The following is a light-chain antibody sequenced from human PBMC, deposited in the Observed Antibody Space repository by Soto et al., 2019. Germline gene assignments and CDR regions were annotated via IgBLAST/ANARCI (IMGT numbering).Light chain of an antibody. CDR1: QIVSDNF. CDR3: QQYGRSPYI. V-gene: IGKV3-20*01. J-gene: IGKJ2*01. Sequence: EIVLTQSPGTLSLSPGERATLACGASQIVSDNFLAWYQQKPGQAPRLLIYGASSRANGIPDRFSGSGSGTDFTLTISRLQPGDFAVYYCQQYGRSPYIFGQGTTLEIK. CDR2: GAS.